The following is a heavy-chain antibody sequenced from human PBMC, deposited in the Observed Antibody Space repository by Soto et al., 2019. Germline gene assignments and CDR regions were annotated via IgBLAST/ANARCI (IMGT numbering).Heavy chain of an antibody. J-gene: IGHJ1*01. CDR3: AKGQVTVVTPGYCQH. D-gene: IGHD2-21*02. Sequence: QVQLVESGGGVVQPGRSLRLSCAASGFTFSSYGMHWVRQAPDKGLEWVAIISYDGSNKYYADSVKGRFTISRDNSKNTLYLQMNSLRAEDTALYYCAKGQVTVVTPGYCQHWGQGTLVTVSS. CDR1: GFTFSSYG. V-gene: IGHV3-30*18. CDR2: ISYDGSNK.